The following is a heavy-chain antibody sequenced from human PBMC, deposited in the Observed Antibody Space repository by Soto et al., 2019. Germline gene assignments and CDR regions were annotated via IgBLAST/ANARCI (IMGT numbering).Heavy chain of an antibody. CDR2: MNPNSGNT. Sequence: ASVKVSCKASGYTFTSYDINWVRQATGQGLEWMGWMNPNSGNTGYAQKFQGRVTMTRNTSISTAYMELSSLRSEDTAVYYCAREPNIVVVPDESWFDPWGQGTLVTVSS. CDR1: GYTFTSYD. D-gene: IGHD2-2*01. J-gene: IGHJ5*02. V-gene: IGHV1-8*01. CDR3: AREPNIVVVPDESWFDP.